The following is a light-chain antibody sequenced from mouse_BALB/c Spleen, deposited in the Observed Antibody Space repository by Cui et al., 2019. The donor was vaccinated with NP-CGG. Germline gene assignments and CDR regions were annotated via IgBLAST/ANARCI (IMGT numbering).Light chain of an antibody. CDR1: TGAVTTSNY. Sequence: QAVVTQASALTTSPGETVTLTCRSNTGAVTTSNYANWVQEKPDHLFTGLIGGTNNRAPGVPARFSGSLIEDKAALTITGAQTEDEAIYFCALWYSNHWVFGGGTKLTVL. J-gene: IGLJ1*01. V-gene: IGLV1*01. CDR2: GTN. CDR3: ALWYSNHWV.